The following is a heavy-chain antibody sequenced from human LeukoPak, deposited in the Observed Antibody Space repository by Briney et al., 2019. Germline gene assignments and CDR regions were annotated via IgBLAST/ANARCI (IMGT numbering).Heavy chain of an antibody. V-gene: IGHV3-7*01. CDR3: ARFLVDDTSGYGNWFDP. D-gene: IGHD3-22*01. J-gene: IGHJ5*02. Sequence: GGSLRLSCRDSGFTFNTHWMTWVRQAPGEGLECVANIKEDGTDKYYGDSVKGRFTISRDNAKNSLYLQMNSLRVEDTAVYYCARFLVDDTSGYGNWFDPWGQGTLVTVSS. CDR1: GFTFNTHW. CDR2: IKEDGTDK.